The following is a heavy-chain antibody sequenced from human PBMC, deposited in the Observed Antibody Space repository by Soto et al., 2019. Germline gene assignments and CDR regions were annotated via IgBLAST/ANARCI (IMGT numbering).Heavy chain of an antibody. D-gene: IGHD6-25*01. J-gene: IGHJ6*02. CDR1: GFTFSDSA. CDR3: TRLEGGSAGGYNYYGMDV. V-gene: IGHV3-73*01. CDR2: IRTKANSYAT. Sequence: GGSLRLSCAASGFTFSDSAMHWVRQASGKGLEWVGRIRTKANSYATAYAASMKGRFTISRDDSKNTAYLQMNSLEPEDTAVYYCTRLEGGSAGGYNYYGMDVWGQGTTVTVSS.